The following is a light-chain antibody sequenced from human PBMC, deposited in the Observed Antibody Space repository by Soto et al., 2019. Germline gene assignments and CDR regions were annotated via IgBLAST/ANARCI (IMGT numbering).Light chain of an antibody. CDR3: QQYDKVPYT. Sequence: DIQMTQSPSSLSASVGDRITITCQANQDIDNYLNWYQQKPGKAPKLLISDASSLEAGVPSRFSGSGSGTDLTVTISSLQPEDVATYYCQQYDKVPYTFGQGTKLEIK. J-gene: IGKJ2*01. CDR1: QDIDNY. V-gene: IGKV1-33*01. CDR2: DAS.